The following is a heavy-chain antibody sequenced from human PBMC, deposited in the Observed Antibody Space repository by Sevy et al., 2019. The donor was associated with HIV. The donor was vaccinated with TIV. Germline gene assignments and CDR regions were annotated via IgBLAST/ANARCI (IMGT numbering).Heavy chain of an antibody. CDR3: ASPLPFYYGSGSEEFDY. D-gene: IGHD3-10*01. CDR2: ISSSSSTI. V-gene: IGHV3-48*01. Sequence: GGSLRLSCAASGFTVSSSYMTWVRQPPGKGLEWVSYISSSSSTIYYADSVKGRFTISRDNAKNSLYLQMNSLRAEDTAVYYCASPLPFYYGSGSEEFDYWGRGTLVTVSS. CDR1: GFTVSSSY. J-gene: IGHJ4*02.